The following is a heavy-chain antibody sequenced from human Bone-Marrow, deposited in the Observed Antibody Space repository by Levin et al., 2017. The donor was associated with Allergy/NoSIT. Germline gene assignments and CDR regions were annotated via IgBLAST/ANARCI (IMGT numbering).Heavy chain of an antibody. V-gene: IGHV3-21*01. D-gene: IGHD6-6*01. CDR3: ARSESIAARHFDY. CDR1: GFTFSSYS. J-gene: IGHJ4*02. CDR2: ISSSSSYI. Sequence: GESLKISCAASGFTFSSYSMNWVRQAPGKGLEWVSSISSSSSYIYYADSVKGRFTISRDNAKNSLYLQMNSLRAEDTAVYYCARSESIAARHFDYWGQGTLVTVSS.